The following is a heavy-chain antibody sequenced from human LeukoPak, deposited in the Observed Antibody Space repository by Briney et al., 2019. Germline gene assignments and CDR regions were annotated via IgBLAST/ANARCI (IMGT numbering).Heavy chain of an antibody. D-gene: IGHD5-12*01. Sequence: GGSLRLSCAASGFTFSRYWMSWVRQAPGKGLEWVANIKQDGSEKYYVDSVKGRFTISKDSAKNSLYLQMNSLRAEDTAVYYCAREYSGYDISFDYWGQGTLVTVSS. J-gene: IGHJ4*02. CDR2: IKQDGSEK. CDR1: GFTFSRYW. V-gene: IGHV3-7*01. CDR3: AREYSGYDISFDY.